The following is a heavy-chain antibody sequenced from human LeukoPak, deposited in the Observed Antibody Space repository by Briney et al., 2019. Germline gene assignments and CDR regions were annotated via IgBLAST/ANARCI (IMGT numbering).Heavy chain of an antibody. CDR1: GFTFSSYA. Sequence: PGGSLRLYCAASGFTFSSYAMHWVRQAPGKGLEYVSAISSNGGSTYYADSVKGRFTTSRDNSKNTLYLQMSSLRAEDTAVYYCVKDHGDGSGSSYWGQGTLVTVSS. CDR3: VKDHGDGSGSSY. CDR2: ISSNGGST. D-gene: IGHD3-10*01. J-gene: IGHJ4*02. V-gene: IGHV3-64D*06.